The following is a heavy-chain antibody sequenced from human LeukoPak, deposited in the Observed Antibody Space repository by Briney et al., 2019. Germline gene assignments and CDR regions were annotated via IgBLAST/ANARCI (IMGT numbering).Heavy chain of an antibody. CDR1: GYTFTSYA. Sequence: ASLKVSCKAAGYTFTSYAMHWVRQAPGHRLEWMGWVNAGNGNRKYLQMFQGRVTITRDTSASTASMELSSLRSEDTAVYYCARRYSSSWYAPFDYWGQGTLVTVSS. J-gene: IGHJ4*02. CDR2: VNAGNGNR. CDR3: ARRYSSSWYAPFDY. V-gene: IGHV1-3*01. D-gene: IGHD6-13*01.